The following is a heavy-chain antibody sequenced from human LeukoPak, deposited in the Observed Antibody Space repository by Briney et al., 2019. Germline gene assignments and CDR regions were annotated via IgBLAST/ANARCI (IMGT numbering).Heavy chain of an antibody. D-gene: IGHD3-22*01. CDR2: INPNSGGT. J-gene: IGHJ1*01. CDR3: AREDYYDSSGYYKNKEYFHH. V-gene: IGHV1-2*02. Sequence: GASVKVSCKASGYTFTGYYMHWVRQAPGQGLEWMGWINPNSGGTNYAQKFQGRVTMTRDTSISTAYMELSRLRSDDPAVYYCAREDYYDSSGYYKNKEYFHHWGQGPLVTVSS. CDR1: GYTFTGYY.